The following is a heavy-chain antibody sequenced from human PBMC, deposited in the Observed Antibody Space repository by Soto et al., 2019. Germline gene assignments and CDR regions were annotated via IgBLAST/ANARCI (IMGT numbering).Heavy chain of an antibody. CDR1: GGTFSSYA. D-gene: IGHD2-2*01. Sequence: GASVKVSCKASGGTFSSYAISWVRQAPGQGPEWMGIINPSGGITNDAQKFQDRVTMTSDTSTSTVYMELSSLRSEDTAVYYCARGISTTRYYYYYGMDVWGQGTTVTVSS. V-gene: IGHV1-46*01. CDR3: ARGISTTRYYYYYGMDV. J-gene: IGHJ6*02. CDR2: INPSGGIT.